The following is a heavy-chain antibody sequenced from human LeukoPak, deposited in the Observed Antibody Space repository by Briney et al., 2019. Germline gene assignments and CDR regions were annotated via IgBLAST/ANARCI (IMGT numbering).Heavy chain of an antibody. Sequence: ASVKVSCKASGYTFTSYGISWVRQAPGQGLEWMGWISAYNGNTNYAQKLQGRVTMTTDTSTSTAYMELSSLRSEDTAVYYCARAHNYGSGSYKSWFDPWGQGTLVTVSS. J-gene: IGHJ5*02. CDR2: ISAYNGNT. CDR3: ARAHNYGSGSYKSWFDP. D-gene: IGHD3-10*01. V-gene: IGHV1-18*01. CDR1: GYTFTSYG.